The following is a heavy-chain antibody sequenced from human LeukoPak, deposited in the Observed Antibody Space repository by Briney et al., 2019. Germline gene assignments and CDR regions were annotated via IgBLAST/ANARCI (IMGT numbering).Heavy chain of an antibody. J-gene: IGHJ4*02. CDR1: GFTFSSYA. V-gene: IGHV3-23*01. Sequence: GGSLRLSCAASGFTFSSYAMSWVRQAPGKGLEWVSAISGSGGSTYYADSVKGRFTISRDNSKNTLYLQMNSLRAEDTAVYYCAKDYRLWFGELPLYFDYWGQGTLVTVSS. CDR3: AKDYRLWFGELPLYFDY. D-gene: IGHD3-10*01. CDR2: ISGSGGST.